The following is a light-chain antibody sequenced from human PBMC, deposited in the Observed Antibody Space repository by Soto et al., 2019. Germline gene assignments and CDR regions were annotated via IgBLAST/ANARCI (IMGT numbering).Light chain of an antibody. V-gene: IGKV1-9*01. CDR1: QGISTY. CDR3: QQLITYPQT. J-gene: IGKJ1*01. Sequence: DIQLTQSPSFLSASVGDRVTMTCGASQGISTYLAWYQQKPGKAPKLLIYAASTLQSGVPSRFSGSGSGTEFALAISSLQPEDFATYYCQQLITYPQTFGQGTKVDIK. CDR2: AAS.